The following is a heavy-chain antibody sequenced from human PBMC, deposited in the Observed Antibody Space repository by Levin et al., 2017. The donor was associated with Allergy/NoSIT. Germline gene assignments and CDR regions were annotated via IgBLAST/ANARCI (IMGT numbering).Heavy chain of an antibody. Sequence: ASVKVSCKASGYTFTSYGISWVRQAPGQGLEWMGWISAYNGNTNYAQKLQGRVTMTTDTSTSTAYMELRSLRSDDTAVYYCAREVAGYYDILTGQSSPSDYFDYWGQGTLVTVSS. CDR1: GYTFTSYG. V-gene: IGHV1-18*01. CDR3: AREVAGYYDILTGQSSPSDYFDY. CDR2: ISAYNGNT. D-gene: IGHD3-9*01. J-gene: IGHJ4*02.